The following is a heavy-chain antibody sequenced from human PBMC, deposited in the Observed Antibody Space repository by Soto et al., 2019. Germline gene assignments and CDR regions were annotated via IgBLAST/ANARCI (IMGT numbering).Heavy chain of an antibody. V-gene: IGHV6-1*01. CDR1: GDSVSSNSAA. CDR3: ARSRPIRIVVVVAATHDEFDY. J-gene: IGHJ4*02. D-gene: IGHD2-15*01. Sequence: KQSQTLSLTCAISGDSVSSNSAAWNWIRQSPSRGLEWLGRTYYRSKWYNDYAVSVKSRITINPDTSKNQFSLQLNSVTPEDTAVYYCARSRPIRIVVVVAATHDEFDYWGQGTLVTVSS. CDR2: TYYRSKWYN.